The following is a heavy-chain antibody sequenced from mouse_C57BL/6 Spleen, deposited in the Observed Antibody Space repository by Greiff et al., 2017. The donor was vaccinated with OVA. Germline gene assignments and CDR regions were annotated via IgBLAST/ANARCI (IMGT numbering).Heavy chain of an antibody. D-gene: IGHD2-3*01. J-gene: IGHJ3*01. CDR1: GYTFTSYW. CDR3: ARTRMEAWFAY. Sequence: QVQLQQPGAELVMPGASVKLSCKASGYTFTSYWMHWVKQRPGQGLEWIGEIDPSDSYTNYNQKFKGKSTLTVDKSSSTAYMQLSSLTSEDSAVYYCARTRMEAWFAYWGQGTLVTVSA. V-gene: IGHV1-69*01. CDR2: IDPSDSYT.